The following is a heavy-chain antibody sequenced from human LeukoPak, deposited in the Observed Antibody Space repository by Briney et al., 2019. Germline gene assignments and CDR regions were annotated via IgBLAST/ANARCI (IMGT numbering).Heavy chain of an antibody. CDR3: ARTGGHDY. CDR1: GYTFTVSI. V-gene: IGHV1-2*06. Sequence: APVQLSFKASGYTFTVSIMDWLRKALGQWHDWLGRVDPNSGSTNYAQKFQGRVTMTRDTSITTAYMELSRLRSDGTAVYYCARTGGHDYWGQGTLVTVS. D-gene: IGHD2-8*02. CDR2: VDPNSGST. J-gene: IGHJ4*02.